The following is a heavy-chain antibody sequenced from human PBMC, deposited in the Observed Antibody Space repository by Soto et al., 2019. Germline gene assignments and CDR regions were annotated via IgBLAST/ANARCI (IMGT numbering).Heavy chain of an antibody. D-gene: IGHD3-9*01. V-gene: IGHV4-59*08. Sequence: SETLSLTCTVSGGSISSYYWSWIRQPPGKGLEWIGYISYSGSTSYNPSLKSRVTISVDTSKNQLSLKLSSVTAADTAVYYCARQSDILTGYEYYFDYWGQGTLVTVSS. CDR2: ISYSGST. CDR3: ARQSDILTGYEYYFDY. J-gene: IGHJ4*02. CDR1: GGSISSYY.